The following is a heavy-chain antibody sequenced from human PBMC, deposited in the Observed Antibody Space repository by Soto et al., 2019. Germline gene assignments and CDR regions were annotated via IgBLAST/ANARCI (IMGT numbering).Heavy chain of an antibody. CDR2: ISYDGSNK. Sequence: QVQLVESGGGVVQPGRSLRLSCAASGFTFSSYGMHWVRQAPGKGLEWVAVISYDGSNKYYADSVKGRFTISRDNSKNTLYLQMNSLGAEDTAVYYCASELAVADLFDYWGQGTLVSVSS. J-gene: IGHJ4*02. D-gene: IGHD6-19*01. CDR1: GFTFSSYG. V-gene: IGHV3-30*03. CDR3: ASELAVADLFDY.